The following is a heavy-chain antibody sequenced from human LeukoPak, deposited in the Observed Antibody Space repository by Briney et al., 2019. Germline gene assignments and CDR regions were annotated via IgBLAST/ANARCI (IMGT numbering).Heavy chain of an antibody. V-gene: IGHV3-33*01. CDR1: GFTFSSYG. CDR3: AREGITIFGVVRGPFDY. D-gene: IGHD3-3*01. J-gene: IGHJ4*02. CDR2: IWYDGSNK. Sequence: PGGSLRLSCAASGFTFSSYGMHWVRQAPGEGLEWVAVIWYDGSNKYYADSMKGRFTISRDNSKNTLYLQMNSLRAEDTAVYYCAREGITIFGVVRGPFDYWGQGTLVTVSS.